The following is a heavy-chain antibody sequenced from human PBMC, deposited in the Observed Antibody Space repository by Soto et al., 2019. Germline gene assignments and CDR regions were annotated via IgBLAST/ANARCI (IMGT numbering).Heavy chain of an antibody. CDR3: ARDLGASPYYYYYGMDV. J-gene: IGHJ6*02. V-gene: IGHV1-18*01. Sequence: ASVKVSCKASGYTFTSYGISWVRQAPGQGLEWMGWISAYNGNTNYAQKLQGRVTITTDTSTSTAYMELRSLRSDDTAVYYCARDLGASPYYYYYGMDVWGQGTTVTVSS. CDR1: GYTFTSYG. CDR2: ISAYNGNT. D-gene: IGHD3-10*01.